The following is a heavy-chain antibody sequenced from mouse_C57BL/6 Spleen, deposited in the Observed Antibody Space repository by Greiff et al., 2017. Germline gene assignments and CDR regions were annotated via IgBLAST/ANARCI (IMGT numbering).Heavy chain of an antibody. V-gene: IGHV5-6*01. CDR1: GFTFSSYG. CDR2: ISSGGSYT. D-gene: IGHD1-1*01. CDR3: ARQADYYGSSYGWYFEV. J-gene: IGHJ1*03. Sequence: VQLKESGGDLVKPGGSLKLSCAASGFTFSSYGMSWVRQTPDKRLEWVATISSGGSYTYYPDSVKGRFTISRDTAKNTLYLQMSSLKSEDTAMYYCARQADYYGSSYGWYFEVWGTGTTVTVSS.